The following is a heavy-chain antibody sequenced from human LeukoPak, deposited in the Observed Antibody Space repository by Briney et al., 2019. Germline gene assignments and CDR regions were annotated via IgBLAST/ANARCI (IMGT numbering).Heavy chain of an antibody. D-gene: IGHD3-22*01. CDR2: IKQDGSEK. J-gene: IGHJ3*02. V-gene: IGHV3-7*01. CDR3: ARDLTDYYDSSGYPPGAFDI. CDR1: GFTFSSYW. Sequence: PGGSLRLSCAASGFTFSSYWMSWVRQAPGKGLEWVANIKQDGSEKYYADSVKGRFTISRDNAKNSLYLQMNSLRAEDTAVYYCARDLTDYYDSSGYPPGAFDIWGQGTMVTVSS.